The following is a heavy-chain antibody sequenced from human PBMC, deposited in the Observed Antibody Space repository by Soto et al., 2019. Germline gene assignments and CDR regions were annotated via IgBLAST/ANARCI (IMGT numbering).Heavy chain of an antibody. V-gene: IGHV5-51*01. J-gene: IGHJ4*02. CDR2: IYPPNSET. Sequence: ELQLLQSAAEVKKQGESLRISCEGFGYSFTTYWIGWVRQMPGKGLEWMGIIYPPNSETIYSPSFEGRVTISVDKSINTAFVQWISLEASDTAMYYCARHVASDRWSYFDNWGQGTLVSVSS. CDR3: ARHVASDRWSYFDN. CDR1: GYSFTTYW. D-gene: IGHD3-3*01.